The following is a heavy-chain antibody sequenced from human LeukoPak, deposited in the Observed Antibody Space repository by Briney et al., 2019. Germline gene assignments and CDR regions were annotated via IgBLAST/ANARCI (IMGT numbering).Heavy chain of an antibody. D-gene: IGHD3-3*01. V-gene: IGHV1-69*11. CDR3: ATREVTIFGVAGYFQH. CDR2: IIPILGTA. J-gene: IGHJ1*01. CDR1: GGTFSSYA. Sequence: GASVKVSCKASGGTFSSYAISWVRQAPGQGLEWMGRIIPILGTANYAQKFQGRVTITTDESTSTAYMELSSLRSEDTAVYYCATREVTIFGVAGYFQHWGQGTLVTVSS.